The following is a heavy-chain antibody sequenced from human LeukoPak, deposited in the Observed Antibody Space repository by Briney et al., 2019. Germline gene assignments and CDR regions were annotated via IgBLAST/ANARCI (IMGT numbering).Heavy chain of an antibody. J-gene: IGHJ5*02. D-gene: IGHD3-10*01. CDR1: GGSISSGGYS. CDR3: ARVEFGETYNWFDP. Sequence: SETLSLTCAVSGGSISSGGYSWSWIRQPPGKGLEWIGYIYHSGSTYYNPSLKSRVTISVDRSKNQFSLKLSSVTAADTAVYYCARVEFGETYNWFDPWGQGTLVTVSS. V-gene: IGHV4-30-2*01. CDR2: IYHSGST.